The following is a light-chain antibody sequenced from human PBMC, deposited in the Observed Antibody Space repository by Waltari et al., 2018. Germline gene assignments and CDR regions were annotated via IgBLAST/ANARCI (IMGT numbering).Light chain of an antibody. CDR2: GAS. V-gene: IGKV3-20*01. Sequence: IVLTQSPGTLSLSLGERATVSCRTSQRVSRALAWYQPKPGQAPRLLIYGASTRATGIPDRFSGSGSGTDFSLTISRLEPDDFAVYYCQHYLRLPVTFGQGTTVEI. CDR3: QHYLRLPVT. J-gene: IGKJ1*01. CDR1: QRVSRA.